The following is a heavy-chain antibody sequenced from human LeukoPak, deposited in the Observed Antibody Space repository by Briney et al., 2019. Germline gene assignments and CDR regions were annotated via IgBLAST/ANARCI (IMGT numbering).Heavy chain of an antibody. CDR2: IYTSGST. V-gene: IGHV4-61*02. J-gene: IGHJ4*02. CDR3: LLRRDGYTHFDY. Sequence: PSQTLSLTCTVSGGSISSDNYYGNWIRQPAGKGLEWMGRIYTSGSTNYNPSLKTRVTISIDTSKNQFPLKLTSVTAADTAVYYCLLRRDGYTHFDYWGQGTLVTVSS. CDR1: GGSISSDNYY. D-gene: IGHD5-24*01.